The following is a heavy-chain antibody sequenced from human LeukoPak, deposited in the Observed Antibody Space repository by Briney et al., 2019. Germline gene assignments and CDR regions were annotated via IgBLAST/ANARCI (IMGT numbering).Heavy chain of an antibody. CDR3: AREEGIDGSGYYYVLGY. CDR1: GFTLSRYW. V-gene: IGHV3-7*01. CDR2: IKPDGSEK. J-gene: IGHJ4*02. Sequence: GGPLRLSCAASGFTLSRYWMSWVRQAPGKGLEWVANIKPDGSEKHYVDSVKGRFTISRDNAKNSLYLRMSRLRAEDTAVYYCAREEGIDGSGYYYVLGYWGQGALVTVSS. D-gene: IGHD3-22*01.